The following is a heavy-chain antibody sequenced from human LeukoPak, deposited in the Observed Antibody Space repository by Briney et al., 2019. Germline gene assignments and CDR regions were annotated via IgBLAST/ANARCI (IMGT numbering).Heavy chain of an antibody. CDR1: GFTFSSYA. D-gene: IGHD3-10*01. CDR3: AKDGYYSSANHFARLHFDL. CDR2: ISGDVQTT. Sequence: GGSLRLSCAASGFTFSSYAMSWIRQTPGKGLEWLSVISGDVQTTTYASSVKGRFTISRDNSKNTLYLEMNSLRVEDTAIYYCAKDGYYSSANHFARLHFDLWGRGTRVTVSS. V-gene: IGHV3-23*01. J-gene: IGHJ2*01.